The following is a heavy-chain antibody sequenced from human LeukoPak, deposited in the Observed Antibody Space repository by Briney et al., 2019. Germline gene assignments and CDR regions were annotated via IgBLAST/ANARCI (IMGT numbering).Heavy chain of an antibody. CDR3: AKDSPNCSGGSCYLVSLPEGDY. J-gene: IGHJ4*02. CDR2: ISGSGGST. Sequence: PGGSLRLSCAASGFTFSSYAMSWVRQAPGKGLEWVSAISGSGGSTYYADSVKGRFTISRDNSKNTLYLQMNSLRAEDTAVYYCAKDSPNCSGGSCYLVSLPEGDYWGQGTLVTVSS. D-gene: IGHD2-15*01. CDR1: GFTFSSYA. V-gene: IGHV3-23*01.